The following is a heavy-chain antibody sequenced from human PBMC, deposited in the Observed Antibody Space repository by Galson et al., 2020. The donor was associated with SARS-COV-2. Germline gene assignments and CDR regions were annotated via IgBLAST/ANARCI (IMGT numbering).Heavy chain of an antibody. D-gene: IGHD3-10*02. CDR2: IYSGGIT. CDR3: AREPPPGGGMEYYVDDY. J-gene: IGHJ4*02. CDR1: GFTVISNY. Sequence: GESLKISCTASGFTVISNYMSWVRQAPGKGLEWVSVIYSGGITYYADSVKGRFTISRDNSKNTLYLQMNSLRAGDTAVYYCAREPPPGGGMEYYVDDYWGQGTLVTVSS. V-gene: IGHV3-66*02.